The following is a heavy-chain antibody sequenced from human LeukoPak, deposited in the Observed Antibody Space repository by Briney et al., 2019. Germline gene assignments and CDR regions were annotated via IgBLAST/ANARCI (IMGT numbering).Heavy chain of an antibody. CDR2: VYSGGTT. J-gene: IGHJ4*02. D-gene: IGHD1-26*01. CDR3: ARHISSGGTYAHFDY. Sequence: PSETLSLTCTVSGGSISGYYWNWIRQTPGKGLEWIGYVYSGGTTKYNAALKRRVTISVDTSKNQVSLNLNSVTAADTAVYYCARHISSGGTYAHFDYWGQGTLVTVSS. CDR1: GGSISGYY. V-gene: IGHV4-59*08.